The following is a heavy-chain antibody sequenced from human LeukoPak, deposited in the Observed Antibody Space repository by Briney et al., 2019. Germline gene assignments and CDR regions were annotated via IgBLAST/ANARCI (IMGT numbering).Heavy chain of an antibody. V-gene: IGHV1-18*01. CDR1: GYTFTSYG. CDR2: ISASNGNT. Sequence: ASVKVSCKASGYTFTSYGISWVRQAPGQGLEWMGWISASNGNTNYAQKLQGRVTMTTDTSTSTAYMGLRSLRSDDTAVYYCARDNPAYYDFWSGYYRVSWFDPWGQGTLVTVSS. J-gene: IGHJ5*02. CDR3: ARDNPAYYDFWSGYYRVSWFDP. D-gene: IGHD3-3*01.